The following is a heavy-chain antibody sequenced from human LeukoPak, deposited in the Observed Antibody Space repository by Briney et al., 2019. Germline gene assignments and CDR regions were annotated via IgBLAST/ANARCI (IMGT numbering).Heavy chain of an antibody. CDR2: ISAYNGNT. D-gene: IGHD3-3*01. V-gene: IGHV1-18*01. CDR1: GYTFTSYG. J-gene: IGHJ4*02. CDR3: ARVAVGTIFGVVIIREFDY. Sequence: ASVKVSCKASGYTFTSYGISWVRQAPGQGREWMGWISAYNGNTNYAQKLQGRVTMTTDTSTSTAYMELRSLRSYDTAVYYCARVAVGTIFGVVIIREFDYWGQGTLVTVSS.